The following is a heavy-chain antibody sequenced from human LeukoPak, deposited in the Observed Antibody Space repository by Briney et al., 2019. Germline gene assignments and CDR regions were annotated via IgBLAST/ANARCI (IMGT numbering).Heavy chain of an antibody. J-gene: IGHJ4*02. Sequence: GGSLRLSCAASGFTFSSYGMHWVRQAPGKGLEWVAVISYDGSNKYYADSVRGRFTISRDDSKNTVYLQMNSLRAEDTAVYYCARVARGVRSSSSYSDYWGQGTLVTVSS. CDR1: GFTFSSYG. V-gene: IGHV3-30*03. D-gene: IGHD6-6*01. CDR2: ISYDGSNK. CDR3: ARVARGVRSSSSYSDY.